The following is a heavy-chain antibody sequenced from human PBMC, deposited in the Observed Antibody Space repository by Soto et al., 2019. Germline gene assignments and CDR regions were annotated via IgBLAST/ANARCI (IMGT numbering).Heavy chain of an antibody. CDR3: ARDSAYAFDS. D-gene: IGHD3-16*01. CDR1: GFTFSYFS. V-gene: IGHV3-48*01. J-gene: IGHJ4*02. Sequence: EVQLKESGGGLVQPGGSLRLSCVGSGFTFSYFSMNWVRQAPGKGLEWVSYIRNSPSEISYADSVKGRFTISRDNAKNSVYLQLNSLRAEDTAVYYCARDSAYAFDSWGQGTLVSVSS. CDR2: IRNSPSEI.